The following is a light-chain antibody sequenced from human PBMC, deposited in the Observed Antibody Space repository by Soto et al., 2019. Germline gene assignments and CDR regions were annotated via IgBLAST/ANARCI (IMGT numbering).Light chain of an antibody. CDR2: GAS. V-gene: IGKV3-15*01. CDR3: QQYGSSGT. CDR1: QSVSSY. Sequence: EIVMTQSPATLSVSPGGRATLSCRASQSVSSYLAWYQQKPGQAPRLLIYGASTRATGIPARFSGSGSGTDFTLTISRLEPEDFAVYYCQQYGSSGTFGQGTKVDIK. J-gene: IGKJ1*01.